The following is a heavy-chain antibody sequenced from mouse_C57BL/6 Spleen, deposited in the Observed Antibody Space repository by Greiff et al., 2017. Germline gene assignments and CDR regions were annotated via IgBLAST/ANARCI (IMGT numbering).Heavy chain of an antibody. CDR1: GYTFTSYW. CDR3: ARDTTVVATGYFDV. CDR2: INPSSGYT. Sequence: QVQLQQSGAELAKPGASVKLSCKASGYTFTSYWMHWVKQRPGQGLEWIGYINPSSGYTKYNQKFKDKATLTAGKSSSTAYMQLSSLTYEDSAVYYCARDTTVVATGYFDVWGTGTTVTVSS. V-gene: IGHV1-7*01. D-gene: IGHD1-1*01. J-gene: IGHJ1*03.